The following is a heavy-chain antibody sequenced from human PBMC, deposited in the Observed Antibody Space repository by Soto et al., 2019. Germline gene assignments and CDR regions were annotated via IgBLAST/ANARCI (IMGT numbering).Heavy chain of an antibody. J-gene: IGHJ5*02. CDR3: ASEYSSSSWFDP. CDR2: IYHSGTT. V-gene: IGHV4-4*02. D-gene: IGHD6-6*01. Sequence: PSETLSLTCAVSGGSISSSNWWSWVRQPPGKGLEWIGEIYHSGTTYSNPSLKSRLTMSLDTSKNHFSLKLTSVTAADTAVYYCASEYSSSSWFDPWGQGALVTVSS. CDR1: GGSISSSNW.